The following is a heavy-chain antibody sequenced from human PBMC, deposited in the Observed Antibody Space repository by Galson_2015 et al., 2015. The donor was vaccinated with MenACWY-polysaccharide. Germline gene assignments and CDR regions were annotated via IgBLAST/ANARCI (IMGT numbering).Heavy chain of an antibody. CDR1: GFSVSNNY. J-gene: IGHJ4*02. CDR2: IYSGGST. D-gene: IGHD5-24*01. CDR3: AKASRDGYNYPDY. V-gene: IGHV3-53*05. Sequence: SLRLSCAASGFSVSNNYMSWVRQAPGKGLEWVSVIYSGGSTYYADSVKGRFTISRDNAKNSLYLQMNSLRAEDTALYYCAKASRDGYNYPDYWGQGTLVTVSS.